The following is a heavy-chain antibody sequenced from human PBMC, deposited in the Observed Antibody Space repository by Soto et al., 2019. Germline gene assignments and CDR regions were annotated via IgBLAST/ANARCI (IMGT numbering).Heavy chain of an antibody. Sequence: GASVKVSCKASGYTFTGYYMHWVRQAPGQGLEWMGWINPNSGGTNYAQKFQGWVTMTRDTSISTAYMELSRLRSDDTAVYYCARNGIAVAGTYYYYYMDGWGKGTTVTVSS. V-gene: IGHV1-2*04. CDR2: INPNSGGT. J-gene: IGHJ6*03. CDR3: ARNGIAVAGTYYYYYMDG. CDR1: GYTFTGYY. D-gene: IGHD6-19*01.